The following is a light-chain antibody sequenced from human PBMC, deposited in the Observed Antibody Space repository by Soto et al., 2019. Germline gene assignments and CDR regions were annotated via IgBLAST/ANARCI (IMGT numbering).Light chain of an antibody. CDR2: AAS. CDR3: QQKYSTPIT. J-gene: IGKJ5*01. Sequence: VIWMTQSPCLLSASTGDRATLSCRMSQGISSYLAWYPPQPGKAPELLIYAASTLQSGVPSRFGGSGSGTDFTLTISSLQPEECETYYCQQKYSTPITFGQGTKVDIK. V-gene: IGKV1D-8*03. CDR1: QGISSY.